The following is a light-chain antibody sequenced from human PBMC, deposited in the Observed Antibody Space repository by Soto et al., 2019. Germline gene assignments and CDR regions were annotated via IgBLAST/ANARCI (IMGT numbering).Light chain of an antibody. J-gene: IGKJ5*01. V-gene: IGKV3-11*01. CDR2: DAS. Sequence: IVMTQSPATLSVSPGERATLSCRASQSISSYLAWYQQKPGLAPRLLIYDASNRATGIPARFSGSGSGTDFTLTISSLEPEDFAVYYCQQRSNWPPITFGQGTRLEI. CDR1: QSISSY. CDR3: QQRSNWPPIT.